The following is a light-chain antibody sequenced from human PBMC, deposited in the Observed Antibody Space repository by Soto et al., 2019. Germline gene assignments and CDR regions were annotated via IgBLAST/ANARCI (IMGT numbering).Light chain of an antibody. CDR1: QSVSSNY. CDR3: QHFGNSPLWT. CDR2: GAS. Sequence: EIVLTQSPGTLSLSPGERATLSCRASQSVSSNYLAWYQQKPGQAPRLLIYGASSRATGIPDRFSGSGSGTDFTLTISRLEPEDFAVYFCQHFGNSPLWTFGQGTKVDIK. J-gene: IGKJ1*01. V-gene: IGKV3-20*01.